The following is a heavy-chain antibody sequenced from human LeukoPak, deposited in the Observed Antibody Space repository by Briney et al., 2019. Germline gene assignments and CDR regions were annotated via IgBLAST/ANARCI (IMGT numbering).Heavy chain of an antibody. CDR3: AREAGMELY. CDR2: ISGTSTYI. V-gene: IGHV3-21*01. D-gene: IGHD1-26*01. Sequence: PGGSLRLSCAASGFAFSSHSMNWVRQAPGKGLEWVSSISGTSTYIYYADSVKGRFTISRDNAKNSVYLQMNSLRAEDTAVYYCAREAGMELYWGQGTLVTVSS. J-gene: IGHJ4*02. CDR1: GFAFSSHS.